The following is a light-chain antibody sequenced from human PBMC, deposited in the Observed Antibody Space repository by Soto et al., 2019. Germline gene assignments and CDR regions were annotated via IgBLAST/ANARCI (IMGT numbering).Light chain of an antibody. J-gene: IGKJ1*01. Sequence: DIVMTQSPDSLAVSLGERATINCKSSQSIFYSSNNKNYLAWFQQKPGQPPKLLIYWASTRESGVPDRFSGSGSGTDFTPTISGLQDDDVAAYYCQQYYSAPTWTFGQGTKV. CDR2: WAS. CDR3: QQYYSAPTWT. V-gene: IGKV4-1*01. CDR1: QSIFYSSNNKNY.